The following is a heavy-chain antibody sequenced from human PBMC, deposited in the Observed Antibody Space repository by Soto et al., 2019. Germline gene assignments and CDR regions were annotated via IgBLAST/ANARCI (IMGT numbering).Heavy chain of an antibody. CDR1: GFTFSSYG. D-gene: IGHD1-26*01. CDR2: IWYDGSNK. Sequence: PGGSLRLSCAASGFTFSSYGMHWVRQAPGKGLEWVAVIWYDGSNKYYADSVKGRFTISRDNSKNTLYLQMNSLRAEDTAVYYCAREPEWGAIQSLGNPWGQGTLVTVSS. J-gene: IGHJ5*02. CDR3: AREPEWGAIQSLGNP. V-gene: IGHV3-33*01.